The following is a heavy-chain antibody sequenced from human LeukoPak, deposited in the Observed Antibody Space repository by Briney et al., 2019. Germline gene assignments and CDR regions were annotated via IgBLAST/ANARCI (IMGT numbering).Heavy chain of an antibody. Sequence: TPGGSLRLSCAASGFTFSNAWMSWVRQAPGKGLEWVGRIKSKTDGGTTDYAAPVKGRFTISRDDSKNTLYLQMNSLKTEDTAVYYCTTERERWLQLPFDYWGQGTLVTVSS. CDR2: IKSKTDGGTT. J-gene: IGHJ4*02. V-gene: IGHV3-15*01. CDR3: TTERERWLQLPFDY. D-gene: IGHD5-24*01. CDR1: GFTFSNAW.